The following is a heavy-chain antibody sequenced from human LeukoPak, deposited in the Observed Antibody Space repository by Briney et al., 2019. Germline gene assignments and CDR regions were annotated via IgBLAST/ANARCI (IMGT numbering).Heavy chain of an antibody. CDR2: IYYSGST. CDR1: GGSISSYY. CDR3: ARGGSSWYRYYYGMDV. Sequence: ASETLSLTCTVSGGSISSYYWSWIRQPPGKGLEWIGYIYYSGSTNYNPSLKSRATISVDTSKNQFSLKLSSVTAADTAVYYCARGGSSWYRYYYGMDVWGQGTTVTVSS. D-gene: IGHD6-13*01. V-gene: IGHV4-59*01. J-gene: IGHJ6*02.